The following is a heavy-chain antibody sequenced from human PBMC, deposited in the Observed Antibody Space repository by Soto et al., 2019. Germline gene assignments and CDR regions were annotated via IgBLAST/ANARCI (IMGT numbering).Heavy chain of an antibody. CDR3: ARGPSGWYSSSWYSPFDY. D-gene: IGHD6-13*01. Sequence: EVQLVESGGGLVTPGGSLRLSCAASGFTFSSYSMNWVRQATGKGLETVSSISRSSSYIYYEDSVKGRFTISRDNAKNSRYMQMNSLRAEDTAVYYCARGPSGWYSSSWYSPFDYWGQGTLVTVSS. J-gene: IGHJ4*02. V-gene: IGHV3-21*01. CDR2: ISRSSSYI. CDR1: GFTFSSYS.